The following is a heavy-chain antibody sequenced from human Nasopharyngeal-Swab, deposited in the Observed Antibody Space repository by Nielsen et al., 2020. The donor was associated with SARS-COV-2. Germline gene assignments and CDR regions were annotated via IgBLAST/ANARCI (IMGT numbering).Heavy chain of an antibody. D-gene: IGHD6-13*01. CDR3: ASSSWPKYYFDY. V-gene: IGHV4-34*01. Sequence: SETLSLTCAVYGGSFSGSYWSWIRQPPGKGLEWIGEINHSGSTNYNPSLKSRVTMSVDTSKNQFSLKLSSVTAADTAVYYCASSSWPKYYFDYWGQGTLVTVSS. CDR1: GGSFSGSY. J-gene: IGHJ4*02. CDR2: INHSGST.